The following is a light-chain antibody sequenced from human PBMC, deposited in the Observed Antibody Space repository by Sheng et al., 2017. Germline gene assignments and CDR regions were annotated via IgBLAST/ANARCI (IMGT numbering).Light chain of an antibody. CDR3: QQYNNWPPLT. CDR1: QSVRSS. Sequence: ETVMTQSPATLSVSPGERATLSCRASQSVRSSLAWYQQKPGQAPRLLISNSSTRATGIPARFSGSGSGTEFTLTISSLQSEDFAVYYCQQYNNWPPLTFGGGTKVEIK. CDR2: NSS. V-gene: IGKV3-15*01. J-gene: IGKJ4*01.